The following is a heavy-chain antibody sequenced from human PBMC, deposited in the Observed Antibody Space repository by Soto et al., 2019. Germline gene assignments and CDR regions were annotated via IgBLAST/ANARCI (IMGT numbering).Heavy chain of an antibody. D-gene: IGHD3-3*01. CDR3: ARGDFWSGYGNFDY. CDR1: GFTFSSYS. V-gene: IGHV3-21*01. J-gene: IGHJ4*02. CDR2: ISSSSSYI. Sequence: EVQLVESGGGLVKPGGSLRLSCAASGFTFSSYSMNWVRQAPGKGLEWVSSISSSSSYIYYADSVKGRFTISRDNAKNSLYLQMNSLRAEDTAVYYCARGDFWSGYGNFDYWGQGTLVTVSS.